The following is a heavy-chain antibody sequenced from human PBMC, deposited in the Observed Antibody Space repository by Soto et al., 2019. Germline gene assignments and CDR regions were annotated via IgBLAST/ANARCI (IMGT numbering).Heavy chain of an antibody. CDR3: VRQLGNSAMLIIDS. J-gene: IGHJ4*02. CDR1: GYTCRDYG. D-gene: IGHD3-16*01. CDR2: IYPDDSDT. V-gene: IGHV5-51*01. Sequence: GASVPISGEASGYTCRDYGGGRVSQMTGKGLEWMGNIYPDDSDTSNNPSFEGRVTISADKSINTAYLQWSSLKASDTATYYCVRQLGNSAMLIIDSWGQGTPVTVSS.